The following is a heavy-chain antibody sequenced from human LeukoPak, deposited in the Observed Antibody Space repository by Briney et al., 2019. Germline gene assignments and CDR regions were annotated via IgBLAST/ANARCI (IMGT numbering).Heavy chain of an antibody. J-gene: IGHJ4*02. CDR3: ARGRIRYFGPNDY. V-gene: IGHV3-30-3*01. D-gene: IGHD3-9*01. CDR1: GFTFSSYA. CDR2: ISYDGSNK. Sequence: GGSLRLSCAASGFTFSSYAMHWVRQAPGKGLEWVAVISYDGSNKYYADSVKGRFTISRDNSKNTLYLQMNSLRAEDTAVYYCARGRIRYFGPNDYWGQGTLVTVSS.